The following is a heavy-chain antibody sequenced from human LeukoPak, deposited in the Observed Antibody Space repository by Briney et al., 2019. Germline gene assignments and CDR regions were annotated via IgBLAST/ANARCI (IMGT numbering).Heavy chain of an antibody. J-gene: IGHJ3*02. V-gene: IGHV1-8*03. CDR3: ARGPFVSVLPRWLRASIDAFDI. D-gene: IGHD5-12*01. Sequence: ASVKVSCQACGYTLPRYDFNGVGQATGQGREWMGWMYPNSGNKDYAQKIQGRVTITRNTPISTAYMDLSSLRSEDTAVYYCARGPFVSVLPRWLRASIDAFDIWGQGTMVTVSS. CDR2: MYPNSGNK. CDR1: GYTLPRYD.